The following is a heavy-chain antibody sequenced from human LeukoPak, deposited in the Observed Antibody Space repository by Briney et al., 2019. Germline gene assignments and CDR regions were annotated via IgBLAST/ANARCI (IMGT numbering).Heavy chain of an antibody. CDR3: AKDQGFRAVARFDY. D-gene: IGHD6-19*01. CDR2: ISGSGGST. CDR1: GFTFSSYA. V-gene: IGHV3-23*01. Sequence: PGGSLRLSCAAYGFTFSSYAMSWLRQAPGKGLEWVSAISGSGGSTYYADSVKGRFTISRDNSKNTLYLQMNSLRAEDTAVYYCAKDQGFRAVARFDYWGQGTLVTVSS. J-gene: IGHJ4*02.